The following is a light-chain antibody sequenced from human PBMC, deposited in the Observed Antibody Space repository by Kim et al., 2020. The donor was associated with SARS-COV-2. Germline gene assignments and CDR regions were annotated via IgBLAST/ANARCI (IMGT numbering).Light chain of an antibody. CDR3: QSADSSGTCVV. CDR2: KDS. Sequence: PGQTARITCSGDALPKQYAYWYQQKPGQAPVMVIYKDSERPSGIPERFSGSSSGTTVTLTISGVQAEDEADYYCQSADSSGTCVVFGGGTKLTVL. CDR1: ALPKQY. V-gene: IGLV3-25*03. J-gene: IGLJ2*01.